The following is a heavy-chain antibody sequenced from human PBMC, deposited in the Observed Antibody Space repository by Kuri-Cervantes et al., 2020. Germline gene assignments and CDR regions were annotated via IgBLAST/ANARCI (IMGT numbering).Heavy chain of an antibody. CDR2: ISWNSGSI. Sequence: SLKISCAASGFTFDDYAMHWVRQAPGKGLEWVSGISWNSGSIGYADSVKGRFTISRDNAKNSLYLQMNSLRAEDTDLYYCAKDNGAYYYDSSGHDWDYWGQGTLVTVSS. CDR3: AKDNGAYYYDSSGHDWDY. D-gene: IGHD3-22*01. V-gene: IGHV3-9*01. CDR1: GFTFDDYA. J-gene: IGHJ4*02.